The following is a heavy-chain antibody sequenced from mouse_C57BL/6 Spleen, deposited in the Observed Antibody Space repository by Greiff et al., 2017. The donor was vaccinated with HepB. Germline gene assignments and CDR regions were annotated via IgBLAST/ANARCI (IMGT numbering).Heavy chain of an antibody. Sequence: EVQLQQSGPELVKPGASVKISCKASGYSFTGYYMNWVKQSPEKSLEWIGEINPSTGGTTYNQKVKAKATLTVDKSSSTAYMQLKSLTSEDSAVYYCARSDGYPLFDYWGQGTTLTVSS. V-gene: IGHV1-42*01. CDR2: INPSTGGT. D-gene: IGHD2-3*01. CDR1: GYSFTGYY. CDR3: ARSDGYPLFDY. J-gene: IGHJ2*01.